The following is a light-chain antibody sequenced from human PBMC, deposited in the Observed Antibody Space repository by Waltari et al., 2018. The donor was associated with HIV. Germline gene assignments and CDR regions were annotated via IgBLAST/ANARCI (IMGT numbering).Light chain of an antibody. CDR2: GAS. CDR3: QQYYTIGPT. Sequence: DIVMTQSPNSLAVSLGERATINCRSSRTILYSSNNQNYLAWDQQKPGQSAKVLMYGASTRASGVPDRVSGSGSRTNFSLTISSLQSDDVAVYFCQQYYTIGPTFGGGTKVE. CDR1: RTILYSSNNQNY. J-gene: IGKJ4*01. V-gene: IGKV4-1*01.